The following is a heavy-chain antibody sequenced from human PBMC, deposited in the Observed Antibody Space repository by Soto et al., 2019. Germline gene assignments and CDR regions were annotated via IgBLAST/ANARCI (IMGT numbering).Heavy chain of an antibody. Sequence: PGGSLRLSCETSAFTFRSYGMNWVRQAPGKGLEWVSLIHTDGSTYYAAFVKGRFTISRDSSKNTLYLQMNSLRTEDTALYYCVRELGAPINYWGQGTLVTVSS. V-gene: IGHV3-53*01. D-gene: IGHD1-26*01. J-gene: IGHJ4*02. CDR3: VRELGAPINY. CDR2: IHTDGST. CDR1: AFTFRSYG.